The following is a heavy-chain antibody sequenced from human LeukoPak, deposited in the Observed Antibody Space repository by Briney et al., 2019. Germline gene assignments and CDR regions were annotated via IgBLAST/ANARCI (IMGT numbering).Heavy chain of an antibody. Sequence: ASVKVSCKASGYTFTNYYIHWVRQAPGQGLEWMGIINPSGGSTTYAQKFQGRVTMTRDTSTSTVYMELSSLRSEDTAVYYCARAVSDYYDSSGPKAFDYWGQGTLVTVSS. V-gene: IGHV1-46*01. CDR1: GYTFTNYY. CDR3: ARAVSDYYDSSGPKAFDY. D-gene: IGHD3-22*01. J-gene: IGHJ4*02. CDR2: INPSGGST.